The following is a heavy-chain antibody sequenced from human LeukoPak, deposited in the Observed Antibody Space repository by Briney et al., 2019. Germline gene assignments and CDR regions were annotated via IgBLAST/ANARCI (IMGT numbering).Heavy chain of an antibody. V-gene: IGHV4-39*02. Sequence: PSETLSLTCTVSGGSISRGSYHWAWIRQPPGKGLEWIGNIYYTGGTYYNPSLKSRVTISIDTSKNHFSLKLSSVTAADTAVYYCARRDNSGLDFWGQGTLVTVSS. CDR3: ARRDNSGLDF. J-gene: IGHJ4*02. D-gene: IGHD3-22*01. CDR1: GGSISRGSYH. CDR2: IYYTGGT.